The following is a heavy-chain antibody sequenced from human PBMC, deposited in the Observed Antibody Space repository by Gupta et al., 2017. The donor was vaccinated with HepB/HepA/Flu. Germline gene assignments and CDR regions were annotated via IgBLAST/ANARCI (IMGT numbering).Heavy chain of an antibody. CDR2: IGSDMRQ. Sequence: EVQLLESGGDLVQPGGSLRLSCAVSGFTIGGHAMSWVRQAPGKGLEWVSGIGSDMRQHYADSVRGRFTISRDNSEKRVFLQMNSLRAEDTAVYYCAKDLYFWSGMDVWGKGTTVTVSS. CDR1: GFTIGGHA. D-gene: IGHD3-3*01. V-gene: IGHV3-23*05. CDR3: AKDLYFWSGMDV. J-gene: IGHJ6*03.